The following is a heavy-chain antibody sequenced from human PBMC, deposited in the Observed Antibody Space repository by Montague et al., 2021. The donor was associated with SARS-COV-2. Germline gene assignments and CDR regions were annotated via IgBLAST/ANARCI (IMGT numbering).Heavy chain of an antibody. CDR3: ARRWPQTYYYGMDV. Sequence: SVKVSCKTSGYTFTSYYIHWVRQAPGQGLEWLGVINPSGGDSTYAQRFQGRVTMTRDTSTSTVYMELSSLRSEDTAVYHCARRWPQTYYYGMDVWGQGTTATVSS. J-gene: IGHJ6*02. V-gene: IGHV1-46*01. CDR1: GYTFTSYY. D-gene: IGHD4-23*01. CDR2: INPSGGDS.